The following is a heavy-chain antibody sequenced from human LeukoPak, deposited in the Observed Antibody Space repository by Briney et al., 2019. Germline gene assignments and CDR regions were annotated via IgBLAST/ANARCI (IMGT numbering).Heavy chain of an antibody. V-gene: IGHV3-30*04. J-gene: IGHJ4*02. Sequence: PGRPLRLACGVSGFTLSNCAMHGGRQAPGKGLEWVAVMSDERGIKYYADSVKGRFTISRDNSKNTLYLQMNSLRGEDTAMYYCARDGYCSSFNCEGYYIDYWGQGTLVTVSS. CDR3: ARDGYCSSFNCEGYYIDY. CDR1: GFTLSNCA. D-gene: IGHD2-2*01. CDR2: MSDERGIK.